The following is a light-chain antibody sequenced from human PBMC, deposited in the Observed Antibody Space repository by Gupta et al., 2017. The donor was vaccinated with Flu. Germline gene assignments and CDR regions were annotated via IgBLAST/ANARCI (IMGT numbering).Light chain of an antibody. CDR3: CSYAGSYTLYV. CDR1: SSDVGGYNY. J-gene: IGLJ1*01. Sequence: VTISCTGTSSDVGGYNYVSWYQQHPGKAPKLMIYDVSKRPSGVPDRFSGSKSGNTASLTISGLQAEDEADYYCCSYAGSYTLYVFGTGTKVTVL. CDR2: DVS. V-gene: IGLV2-11*01.